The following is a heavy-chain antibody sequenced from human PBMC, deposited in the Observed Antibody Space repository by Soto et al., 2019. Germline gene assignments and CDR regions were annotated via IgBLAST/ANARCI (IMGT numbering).Heavy chain of an antibody. V-gene: IGHV1-69*01. CDR2: IIPISGTK. D-gene: IGHD3-22*01. CDR3: ARGHDRGRFYLFEY. J-gene: IGHJ4*02. CDR1: GCTFSNHA. Sequence: QVQFVQSGAEVRTPGSSVKVSCKASGCTFSNHAISWVRQAPGQGPEWTGGIIPISGTKTYAQKFLGRVEITADESMTTDYMAVSSLRSEDTAVYSGARGHDRGRFYLFEYWGQGTLVIVSS.